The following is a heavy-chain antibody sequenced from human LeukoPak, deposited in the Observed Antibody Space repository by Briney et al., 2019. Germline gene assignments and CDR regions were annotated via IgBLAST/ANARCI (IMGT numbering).Heavy chain of an antibody. V-gene: IGHV1-2*02. J-gene: IGHJ3*02. Sequence: GASVKVSCKASGYTFTGYYMHWVRQAPGQGLEWMGWINPNSGGTNYAQKFQGRVTMTRDTSISTAYMELSRLRSDDTAVYYCARDMGESSSSGAFDIWGQGTMVTVSS. CDR3: ARDMGESSSSGAFDI. CDR2: INPNSGGT. D-gene: IGHD6-6*01. CDR1: GYTFTGYY.